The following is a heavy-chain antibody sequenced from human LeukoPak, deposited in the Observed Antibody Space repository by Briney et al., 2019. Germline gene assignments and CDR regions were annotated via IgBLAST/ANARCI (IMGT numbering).Heavy chain of an antibody. CDR2: IIPIFGTA. V-gene: IGHV1-69*06. J-gene: IGHJ3*02. Sequence: GASVKVSCKASGGTFSSYAISWVRQAPGQGLEWMGGIIPIFGTANYAQKFQGRVTITADKSTSTAYMELSSLRSEDTAVYYCARTGYTAVAGNDAFDIWGQGTMVTVSS. CDR1: GGTFSSYA. D-gene: IGHD6-19*01. CDR3: ARTGYTAVAGNDAFDI.